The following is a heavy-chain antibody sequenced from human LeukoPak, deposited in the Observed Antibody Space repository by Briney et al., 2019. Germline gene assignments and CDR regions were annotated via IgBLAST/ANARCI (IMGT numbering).Heavy chain of an antibody. Sequence: GGSLRLSCAASGFTFSSYDMSWVRQAPGKGLEWVTAISGSGGSTYYADPVKVRFTISRDNAKNTLDLQMNSLRAEDTSVYYCAKSVSSGDSAMFDYWGQGTLVTVSS. V-gene: IGHV3-23*01. J-gene: IGHJ4*02. CDR3: AKSVSSGDSAMFDY. CDR2: ISGSGGST. CDR1: GFTFSSYD. D-gene: IGHD3-22*01.